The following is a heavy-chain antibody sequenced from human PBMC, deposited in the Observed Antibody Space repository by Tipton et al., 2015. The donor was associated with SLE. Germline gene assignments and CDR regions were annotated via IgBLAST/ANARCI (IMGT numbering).Heavy chain of an antibody. CDR3: ARVGVVTPFDY. J-gene: IGHJ4*02. CDR1: GGSISSGDYY. D-gene: IGHD4-23*01. Sequence: TLSLTCTVPGGSISSGDYYWSWIRQPPGKGLEWIGYIYYSGSTYYNPSLKSRVTISVDTSKNQFSLKLSSVTAADTAVYYCARVGVVTPFDYWGQGTLVTVSS. CDR2: IYYSGST. V-gene: IGHV4-30-4*01.